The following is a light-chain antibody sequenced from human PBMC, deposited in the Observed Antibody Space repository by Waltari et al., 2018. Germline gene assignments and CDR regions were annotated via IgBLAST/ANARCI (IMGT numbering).Light chain of an antibody. CDR2: DAS. J-gene: IGKJ3*01. CDR3: QQYDNPPSFI. V-gene: IGKV1-33*01. Sequence: DIQMTQSPSSLSASVGDRVTITCQASQDITNFLNWYQQKPGKAPKLLIYDASNLEKGVPSRFSGSGSGTDFTFTISSLQPEDVATYYCQQYDNPPSFIFGPGTKVDIK. CDR1: QDITNF.